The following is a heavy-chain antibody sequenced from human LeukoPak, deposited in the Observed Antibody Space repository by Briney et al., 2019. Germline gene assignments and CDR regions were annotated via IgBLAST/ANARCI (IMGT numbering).Heavy chain of an antibody. Sequence: PGGSLRLSCAASGFTFSSFEMNWVRQAPGKGLEWVSYISSSDSTIYYADSVKGRFTISRDNAKNSLYLQMNSLRAEDTALYYCARDQDCSSASCYDGPYYFDYWGQGTLVTVSS. CDR2: ISSSDSTI. CDR1: GFTFSSFE. D-gene: IGHD2-2*01. CDR3: ARDQDCSSASCYDGPYYFDY. V-gene: IGHV3-48*03. J-gene: IGHJ4*02.